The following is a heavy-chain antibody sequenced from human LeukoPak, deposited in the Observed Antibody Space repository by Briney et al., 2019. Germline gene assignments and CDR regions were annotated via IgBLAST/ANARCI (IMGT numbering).Heavy chain of an antibody. J-gene: IGHJ4*02. CDR1: GFTFSNYA. CDR2: ITGSGNST. V-gene: IGHV3-23*01. D-gene: IGHD6-19*01. CDR3: AKRRSGWYFIDY. Sequence: GESLKISCAASGFTFSNYAMSWVRQAPWKGLEWVSAITGSGNSTFYADSVKGRFSVSRDNSKNTLYLQMNSLRAGDTAVYYCAKRRSGWYFIDYWGQGTLVTVSS.